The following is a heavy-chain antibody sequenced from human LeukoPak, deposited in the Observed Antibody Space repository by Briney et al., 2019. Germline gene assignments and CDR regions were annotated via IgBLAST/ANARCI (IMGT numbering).Heavy chain of an antibody. Sequence: SETLSLTCAVYGGAFSGYYWRWIHQPPGKGLEWIGEINHSGSTKYNPSLKRRVTISGDTSKKQFSLELSSVSAADTAVYYCARVKIFGVVIRVDYFDSWGQGTLVTVSS. CDR3: ARVKIFGVVIRVDYFDS. D-gene: IGHD3-3*01. V-gene: IGHV4-34*01. CDR2: INHSGST. J-gene: IGHJ4*02. CDR1: GGAFSGYY.